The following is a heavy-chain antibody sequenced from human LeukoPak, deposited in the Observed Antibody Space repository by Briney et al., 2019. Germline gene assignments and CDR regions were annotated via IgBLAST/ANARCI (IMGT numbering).Heavy chain of an antibody. CDR2: INPNSGGT. CDR1: GYTFTGYY. Sequence: GASVKVSCTASGYTFTGYYMHWVRQAPGQGLEWMGWINPNSGGTNYAQKFQGRVTMTRDTSISTAYMELSGLRSDDTAMYYCASISIFDPFDPWGQGTLVTVSS. D-gene: IGHD3-3*01. J-gene: IGHJ5*02. CDR3: ASISIFDPFDP. V-gene: IGHV1-2*02.